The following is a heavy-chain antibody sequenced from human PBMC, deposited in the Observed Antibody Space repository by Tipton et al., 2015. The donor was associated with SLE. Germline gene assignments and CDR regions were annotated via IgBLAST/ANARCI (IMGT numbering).Heavy chain of an antibody. CDR3: TRDRLGIVGATLDY. CDR2: IRSKAYGGTT. J-gene: IGHJ4*02. CDR1: GFTFGDYA. D-gene: IGHD1-26*01. V-gene: IGHV3-49*03. Sequence: SLRLSCTASGFTFGDYAMSWFRQAPGKGLEWVGFIRSKAYGGTTEYAASVKGRFTISRDDSKSIAYLQMNSLKTEDTAVYYCTRDRLGIVGATLDYWGQGTLVTVPS.